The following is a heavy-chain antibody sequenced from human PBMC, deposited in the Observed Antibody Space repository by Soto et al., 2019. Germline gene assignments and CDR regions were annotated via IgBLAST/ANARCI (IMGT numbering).Heavy chain of an antibody. J-gene: IGHJ4*02. Sequence: VKASCKASGSTFSSYAISWVRQAPGQGLEWMGGIIPIFGTANYAQKFQGRVTITADESTSTAYMELSSLRSEDTAVYYCARVRYGGFFFNGVCYPTAIFDYWGQRSPVTVSS. CDR1: GSTFSSYA. CDR3: ARVRYGGFFFNGVCYPTAIFDY. V-gene: IGHV1-69*13. D-gene: IGHD2-8*01. CDR2: IIPIFGTA.